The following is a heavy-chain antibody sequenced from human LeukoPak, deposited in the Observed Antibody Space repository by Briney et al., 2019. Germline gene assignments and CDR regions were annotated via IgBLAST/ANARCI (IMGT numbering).Heavy chain of an antibody. D-gene: IGHD2-21*02. CDR2: IWYDGSNK. Sequence: PGGPLRLSCAASGFTFSSYGMHWVRQAPGKGLEWVALIWYDGSNKYYADSVKGRFTISRDNSKNTLYLQMNSLRAEDTAMYYCARVRIGGYCGGDCYSPDYWGQGTLVTVSS. J-gene: IGHJ4*02. CDR3: ARVRIGGYCGGDCYSPDY. CDR1: GFTFSSYG. V-gene: IGHV3-33*01.